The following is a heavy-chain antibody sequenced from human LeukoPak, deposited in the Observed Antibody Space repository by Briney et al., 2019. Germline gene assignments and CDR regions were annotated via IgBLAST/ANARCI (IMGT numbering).Heavy chain of an antibody. CDR3: AREGYDSSGYYLYYMDV. V-gene: IGHV4-39*07. CDR2: IYYSGST. Sequence: SETLSLTCTVSGGSISSSSYYWGWIRQPPGKGLEWIGSIYYSGSTYYNPSLKSRVTISVDTSKNQFSLKLSSVTAADTAVYYCAREGYDSSGYYLYYMDVWGKGTTVTVSS. D-gene: IGHD3-22*01. CDR1: GGSISSSSYY. J-gene: IGHJ6*03.